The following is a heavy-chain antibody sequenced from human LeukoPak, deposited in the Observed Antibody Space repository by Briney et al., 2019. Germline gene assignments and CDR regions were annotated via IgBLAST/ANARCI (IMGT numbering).Heavy chain of an antibody. CDR1: GDSNRSYY. CDR3: ARHYYDSSGYYYSSKNYFDS. V-gene: IGHV4-59*08. Sequence: SETLSLTCTVSGDSNRSYYWSWIRQAPGKGLEWIGYIYFTGSTNYNPSLKSRVTIAADTSENQFSLKLSSVTAADTAVYYCARHYYDSSGYYYSSKNYFDSWGQGALVTVSS. J-gene: IGHJ4*02. CDR2: IYFTGST. D-gene: IGHD3-22*01.